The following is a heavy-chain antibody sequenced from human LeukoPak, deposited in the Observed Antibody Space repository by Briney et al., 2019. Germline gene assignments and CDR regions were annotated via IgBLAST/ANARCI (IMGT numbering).Heavy chain of an antibody. CDR1: GFTFSNYE. V-gene: IGHV3-21*01. D-gene: IGHD2-15*01. CDR3: ARTPSYCSGGSCYSGY. J-gene: IGHJ4*02. CDR2: ISSSSSYI. Sequence: GGSLRLSCAASGFTFSNYEMNWVRQAPGKGLEWVSSISSSSSYIYYADSVKGRFTISRDNAKNSLYLQMNSLRAEDTAVYYCARTPSYCSGGSCYSGYWGQGTLVTVSS.